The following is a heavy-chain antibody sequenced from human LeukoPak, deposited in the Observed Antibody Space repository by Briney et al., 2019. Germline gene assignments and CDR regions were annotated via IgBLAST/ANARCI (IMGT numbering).Heavy chain of an antibody. CDR2: ISYDGSYK. Sequence: PGRSLRLSCAASGFTFSSYGMHWVRQAPGKGLEWVAVISYDGSYKYYADSVKGRFTISRDNSKNTLYLQMNSLRAEDTAVYYCAREGNYYDSSGYGYWGQGTLVTVSS. J-gene: IGHJ4*02. V-gene: IGHV3-30*03. CDR1: GFTFSSYG. CDR3: AREGNYYDSSGYGY. D-gene: IGHD3-22*01.